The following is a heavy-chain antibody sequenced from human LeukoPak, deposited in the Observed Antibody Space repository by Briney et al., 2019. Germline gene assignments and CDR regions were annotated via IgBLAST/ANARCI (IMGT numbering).Heavy chain of an antibody. CDR2: INHSGST. CDR3: ARGGYGGNWFDP. CDR1: GGSFSGYY. V-gene: IGHV4-34*01. D-gene: IGHD4-23*01. J-gene: IGHJ5*02. Sequence: SETLSLTCAVYGGSFSGYYWSWIRQPPGKGLEWIGEINHSGSTNYNPSLKSRVTISVDTSKNQFSLKLSPVTAADTAVYYCARGGYGGNWFDPWGQGTLVTVSS.